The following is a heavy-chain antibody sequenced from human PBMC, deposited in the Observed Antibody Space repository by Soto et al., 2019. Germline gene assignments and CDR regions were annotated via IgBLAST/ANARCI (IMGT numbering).Heavy chain of an antibody. D-gene: IGHD3-22*01. V-gene: IGHV1-69*01. J-gene: IGHJ4*02. CDR2: IIPIFGTA. CDR1: GGTFSSYA. Sequence: QVQLVQSGAEVKKPGSSVKVSCKASGGTFSSYAISWVRQAPGQGLEWMGGIIPIFGTANYAQKFQGRVTITADESTSTAYMERSSLRSEDTAVYYCARSSAYDSSGYYPSGIFDYWGQGTLVTVSS. CDR3: ARSSAYDSSGYYPSGIFDY.